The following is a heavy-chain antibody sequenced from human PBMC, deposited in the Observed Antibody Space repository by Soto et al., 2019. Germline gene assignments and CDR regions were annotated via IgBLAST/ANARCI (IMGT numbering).Heavy chain of an antibody. D-gene: IGHD4-17*01. CDR1: GFTVSSNY. CDR2: IYSGGST. V-gene: IGHV3-66*01. J-gene: IGHJ6*02. CDR3: ARDLLRWPDYYYGMDV. Sequence: GGSLRLSCAASGFTVSSNYMSWVRQAPGKRLEWVSIIYSGGSTSYADSVKGRFTISRDNAKNTLYLQMNSLRAEDTAVYYCARDLLRWPDYYYGMDVWGQGTTVTVSS.